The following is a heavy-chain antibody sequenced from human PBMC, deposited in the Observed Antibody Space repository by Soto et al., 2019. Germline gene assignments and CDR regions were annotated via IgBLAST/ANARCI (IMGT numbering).Heavy chain of an antibody. V-gene: IGHV1-18*01. CDR3: ARTMIAYYYYGMDV. CDR1: GYTFTSYG. CDR2: ISAYNGNT. D-gene: IGHD3-22*01. Sequence: ASVKVSCKASGYTFTSYGISWVRQAPGQGLEWMGWISAYNGNTNYAQKLQGRVTMTTDTSTSTAYMELRSLRSDDTAVYYCARTMIAYYYYGMDVWGQGTTVTVSS. J-gene: IGHJ6*02.